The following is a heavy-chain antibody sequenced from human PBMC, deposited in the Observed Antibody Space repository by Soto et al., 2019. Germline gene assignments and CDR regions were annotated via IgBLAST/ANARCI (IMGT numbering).Heavy chain of an antibody. Sequence: PWGSLRLSCAASGFTFSSYIMNWVRQAPGKGLEWVSSIGSSSSYIYYADSVKGRFTISRDNAKNSLYLQMNSLRAEDTAVYYCARDKVLLWFGELTNPDYWGQGTLVTVS. CDR3: ARDKVLLWFGELTNPDY. J-gene: IGHJ4*02. CDR2: IGSSSSYI. V-gene: IGHV3-21*01. CDR1: GFTFSSYI. D-gene: IGHD3-10*01.